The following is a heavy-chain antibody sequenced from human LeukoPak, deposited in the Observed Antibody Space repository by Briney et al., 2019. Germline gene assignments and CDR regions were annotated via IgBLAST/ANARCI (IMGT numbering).Heavy chain of an antibody. D-gene: IGHD4/OR15-4a*01. J-gene: IGHJ4*02. CDR1: GFSFSSYD. V-gene: IGHV3-13*03. Sequence: GGSLRLSCAACGFSFSSYDMQWVRQVTGKGLEWVSVIGSAGDTYYPGSVKGQFTISRDNSKNTLYLQMNSLRAEDTAVYYCARRASAYSHPYDYWGQGTLVTVSS. CDR3: ARRASAYSHPYDY. CDR2: IGSAGDT.